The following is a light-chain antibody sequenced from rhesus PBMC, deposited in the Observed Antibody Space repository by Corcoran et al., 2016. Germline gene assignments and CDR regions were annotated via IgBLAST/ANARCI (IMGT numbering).Light chain of an antibody. Sequence: ETMVTQSPATLSLSPGERATLSCRASQSAGNHLAWYQQKPGQAPRLLLYGPATRATGIPDRFSDSGAGTDFTLTINGLEAEDVRVYYCQQSTDLWAFGQGARVEI. CDR2: GPA. J-gene: IGKJ1*01. CDR3: QQSTDLWA. CDR1: QSAGNH. V-gene: IGKV3-24*04.